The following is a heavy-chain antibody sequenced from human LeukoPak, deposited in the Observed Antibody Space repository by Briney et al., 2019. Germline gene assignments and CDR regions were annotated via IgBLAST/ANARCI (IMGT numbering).Heavy chain of an antibody. Sequence: ASVKVSCKASGGTFSSYAISWVRQAPGQGLEWMGGTIPIFGTANYAQKFQGRVTITADKSTSTAYMELSSLRSEDTAVYYCARLIGDSSGSYGNEKDYWGQGTLVTVSS. J-gene: IGHJ4*02. V-gene: IGHV1-69*06. D-gene: IGHD1-26*01. CDR3: ARLIGDSSGSYGNEKDY. CDR1: GGTFSSYA. CDR2: TIPIFGTA.